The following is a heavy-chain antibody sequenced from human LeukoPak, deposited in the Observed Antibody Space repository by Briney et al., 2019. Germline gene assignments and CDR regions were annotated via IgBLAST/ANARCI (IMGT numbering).Heavy chain of an antibody. CDR3: ARDFLYTFDI. J-gene: IGHJ3*02. CDR2: ISSDGGAK. V-gene: IGHV3-48*02. D-gene: IGHD2-2*02. CDR1: GFTTSAYS. Sequence: GGSLRLSCAASGFTTSAYSLNWVRRAPGKGLEWVSYISSDGGAKYYADSVKGRFTISRDDAKSSLYLQMNSLRDKDTAVYYCARDFLYTFDIWGQGTLVTVSS.